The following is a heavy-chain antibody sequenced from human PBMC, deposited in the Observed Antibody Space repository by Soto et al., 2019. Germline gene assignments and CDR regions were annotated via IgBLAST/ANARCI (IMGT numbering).Heavy chain of an antibody. J-gene: IGHJ4*02. CDR2: ISSSSAYI. Sequence: EVQLVESGGGLVKPGGSLRLSCAASGFTFSSYFMSWVRQAPGTGLEWISSISSSSAYIYYADSLKGRFTISRDNAKNSLYLQVNSLRAEDTAVYYCARGAVAGAGIPTYYFDYWGQGTLVTVSS. CDR1: GFTFSSYF. D-gene: IGHD6-13*01. V-gene: IGHV3-21*01. CDR3: ARGAVAGAGIPTYYFDY.